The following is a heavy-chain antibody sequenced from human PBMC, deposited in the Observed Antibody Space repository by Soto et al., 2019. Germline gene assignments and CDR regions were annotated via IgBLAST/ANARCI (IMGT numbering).Heavy chain of an antibody. CDR1: GFTLSNYW. CDR3: ARARGYNYGYSDY. D-gene: IGHD5-18*01. V-gene: IGHV3-74*01. J-gene: IGHJ4*02. CDR2: VSTDGRSI. Sequence: GVSLRLSWAASGFTLSNYWMHWVRQVPGKGLVWVSRVSTDGRSISYADSVKGRFTISRDNAKNTLYLQMDSLRAEDTALYYCARARGYNYGYSDYWGKGTLVTVSS.